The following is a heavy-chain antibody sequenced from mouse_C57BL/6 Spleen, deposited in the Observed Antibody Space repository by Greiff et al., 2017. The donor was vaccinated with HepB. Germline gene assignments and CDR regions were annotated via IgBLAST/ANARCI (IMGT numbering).Heavy chain of an antibody. V-gene: IGHV5-4*01. Sequence: EVNLVESGGGLVKPGGSLKLSCAASGFTFSSYAMSWVRQTPEKRLEWVATISDGGSYTYYPANVKGRFTISRDNAKNNLYLQMSHLKSEDTAMYYCARDRDYGSRGYFDVWGTGTTVTVSS. D-gene: IGHD1-1*01. J-gene: IGHJ1*03. CDR2: ISDGGSYT. CDR1: GFTFSSYA. CDR3: ARDRDYGSRGYFDV.